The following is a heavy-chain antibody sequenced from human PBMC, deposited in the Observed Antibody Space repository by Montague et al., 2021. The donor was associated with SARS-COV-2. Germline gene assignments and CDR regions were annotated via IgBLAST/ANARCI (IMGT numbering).Heavy chain of an antibody. V-gene: IGHV6-1*01. CDR1: GDSVWSNTAA. J-gene: IGHJ4*02. CDR2: TNYRSKWTS. D-gene: IGHD4-17*01. CDR3: VRDTGSAQAGFDA. Sequence: CAISGDSVWSNTAAWNWIRQSPSGGLGWLGRTNYRSKWTSDYATSVEGRISIDPDTSRNQFFLHLRSVTPEDTGVYYCVRDTGSAQAGFDAWGQGTLVTVPS.